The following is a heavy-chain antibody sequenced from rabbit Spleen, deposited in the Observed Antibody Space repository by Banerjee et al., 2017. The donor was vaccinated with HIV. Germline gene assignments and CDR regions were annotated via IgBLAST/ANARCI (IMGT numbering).Heavy chain of an antibody. J-gene: IGHJ6*01. CDR2: INAATAKP. CDR3: AREDVGGSYSL. V-gene: IGHV1S40*01. D-gene: IGHD5-1*01. Sequence: QSLEESGGGLVQPEGSLTLTCTASGFSFSSRYYMCWVRQAPGKGLEWIACINAATAKPVYATWAKGRFTISRTSSTTVTLRMTSLTAADTATYFCAREDVGGSYSLWGQGTLVTVS. CDR1: GFSFSSRYY.